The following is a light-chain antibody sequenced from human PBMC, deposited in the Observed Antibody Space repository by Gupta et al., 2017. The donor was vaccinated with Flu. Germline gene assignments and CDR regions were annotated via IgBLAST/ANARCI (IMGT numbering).Light chain of an antibody. V-gene: IGKV3-20*01. CDR1: QSVSSSY. CDR2: GAS. CDR3: QQYGSSLLT. J-gene: IGKJ4*01. Sequence: EIVLTQYPGTLSLSPGERATLSCRASQSVSSSYLAWYQQKPGQAPRLLIFGASIRATGIPDRFSGSGSGTDFTLIISRLEPEDFAVYFCQQYGSSLLTFGGGTKVEIK.